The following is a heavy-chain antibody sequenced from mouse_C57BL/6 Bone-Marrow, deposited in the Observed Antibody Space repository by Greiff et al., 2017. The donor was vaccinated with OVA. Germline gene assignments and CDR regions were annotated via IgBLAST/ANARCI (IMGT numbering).Heavy chain of an antibody. V-gene: IGHV1-85*01. CDR1: GYTFTSYD. CDR2: ISPRDGST. Sequence: VQLQQSGPELVKPGASVKLSCKASGYTFTSYDINWVKQRPGQGLEWIGWISPRDGSTKYNEKFKGKATLTVDTSSSTAYMELHSLTYEDSAVDFCARARAITTVVAHWYFDVWGTGTTVTVSS. J-gene: IGHJ1*03. D-gene: IGHD1-1*01. CDR3: ARARAITTVVAHWYFDV.